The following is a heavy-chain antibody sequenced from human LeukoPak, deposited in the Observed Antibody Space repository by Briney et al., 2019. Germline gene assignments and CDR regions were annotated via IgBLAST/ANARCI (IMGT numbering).Heavy chain of an antibody. Sequence: GGSLRLSCAASGFTFSTYSMHWVRQAPGRGLQYVSSISSDGGSTFYANSVKGRFTISRDNSKNTLYLQMGSLRVEDMAVYYCARSPRGLYYFDYWGQGTLVTVSS. V-gene: IGHV3-64*01. CDR1: GFTFSTYS. CDR2: ISSDGGST. CDR3: ARSPRGLYYFDY. J-gene: IGHJ4*02.